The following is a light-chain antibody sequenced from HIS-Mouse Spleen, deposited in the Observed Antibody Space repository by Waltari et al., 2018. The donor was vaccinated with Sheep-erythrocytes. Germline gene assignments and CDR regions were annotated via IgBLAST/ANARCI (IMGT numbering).Light chain of an antibody. V-gene: IGLV2-8*01. J-gene: IGLJ3*02. Sequence: QSALTQPPSPPGSPGQSVTISCTGTSSDVGAYNYVPWYQQHPGKAPKLIIYEVSKRPSGVPDRFSGSKSGNTASLTVSGLQAEDEADYYCSSYAGSNNWVFGGGTKLTVL. CDR2: EVS. CDR1: SSDVGAYNY. CDR3: SSYAGSNNWV.